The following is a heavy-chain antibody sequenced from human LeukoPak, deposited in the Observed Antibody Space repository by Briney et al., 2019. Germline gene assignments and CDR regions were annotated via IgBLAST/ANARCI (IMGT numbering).Heavy chain of an antibody. V-gene: IGHV1-69*13. CDR2: IIPIFGTA. Sequence: SVKVSCKASGGTFSSYAISWVRQAPGQGLEWMGGIIPIFGTANYAQKFQGRVTITADESTRTAYMERSSLRSEDTAVYYCARDWKGNNWFDPWGQGTLVTVS. J-gene: IGHJ5*02. CDR3: ARDWKGNNWFDP. D-gene: IGHD1-1*01. CDR1: GGTFSSYA.